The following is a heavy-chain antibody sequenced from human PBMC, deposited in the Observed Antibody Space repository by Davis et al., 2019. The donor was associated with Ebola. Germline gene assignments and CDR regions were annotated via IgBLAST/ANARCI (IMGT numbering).Heavy chain of an antibody. J-gene: IGHJ4*02. V-gene: IGHV3-33*01. D-gene: IGHD6-13*01. CDR1: GFTFSSYG. Sequence: GESLKISCAASGFTFSSYGMHWVRQAPGKGLEWVAVIWYDGSNKYYADSVKGRFTISRDNSKNTLYLQMNSLRAEDTAVYYCARDLGIAAAGSLVDYWGQGTLVTVSS. CDR2: IWYDGSNK. CDR3: ARDLGIAAAGSLVDY.